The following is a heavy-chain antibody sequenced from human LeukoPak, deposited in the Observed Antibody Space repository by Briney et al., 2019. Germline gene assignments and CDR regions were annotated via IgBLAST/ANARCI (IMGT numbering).Heavy chain of an antibody. CDR2: IWSSDSDI. D-gene: IGHD3-10*01. CDR3: AKVAEDGSGSYVFDY. Sequence: NPGGSLRLSCEASGFTFSDHYMSWIRQAPGKGLEWVSYIWSSDSDIYYADPVKGRFTIFRDNAKNSVYLQMNSLRAEDTAVYYCAKVAEDGSGSYVFDYWGQGTLVTVSS. V-gene: IGHV3-11*01. CDR1: GFTFSDHY. J-gene: IGHJ4*02.